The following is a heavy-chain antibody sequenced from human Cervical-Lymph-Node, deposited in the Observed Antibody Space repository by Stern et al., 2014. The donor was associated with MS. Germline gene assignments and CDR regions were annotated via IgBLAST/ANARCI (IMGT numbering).Heavy chain of an antibody. CDR2: IIPIFGPA. CDR1: GGTFSTER. CDR3: ARLGSGYDSSYLDF. J-gene: IGHJ4*02. V-gene: IGHV1-69*13. Sequence: VQSGSVAKKPGSSVKVSCKVSGGTFSTERISWVRQAPGQGLEWMGSIIPIFGPADYARQFQDRVTIIADESTSEVHMELSSLGSEDTGVYYCARLGSGYDSSYLDFWGQGSLVTVSS. D-gene: IGHD5-12*01.